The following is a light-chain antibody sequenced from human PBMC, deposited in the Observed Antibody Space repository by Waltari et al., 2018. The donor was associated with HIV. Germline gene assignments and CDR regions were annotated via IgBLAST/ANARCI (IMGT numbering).Light chain of an antibody. CDR1: NSTVANNF. Sequence: QSVLTQPPSVSAAPGQKVTISCSRDNSTVANNFVSWYQQLPGRAPRLLIYDNEKRPSRIPDRFSAFKAGMSATLVITGLQIVDEADYYCGTWDSSLSLYVFGTGTTVAVL. V-gene: IGLV1-51*01. CDR2: DNE. J-gene: IGLJ1*01. CDR3: GTWDSSLSLYV.